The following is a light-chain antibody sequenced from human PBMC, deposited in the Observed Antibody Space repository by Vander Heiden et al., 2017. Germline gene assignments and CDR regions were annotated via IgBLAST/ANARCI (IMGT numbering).Light chain of an antibody. Sequence: IHITDSPSTLSASVGDRVTITCRASQSISSWLAWYQQKPGKAPKLLIYKASSLESGVPSRFSGSGSGTEFTLTISSLQPDDFATYYCQQDNSFSRTFGQGTKVEIK. V-gene: IGKV1-5*03. CDR3: QQDNSFSRT. J-gene: IGKJ1*01. CDR1: QSISSW. CDR2: KAS.